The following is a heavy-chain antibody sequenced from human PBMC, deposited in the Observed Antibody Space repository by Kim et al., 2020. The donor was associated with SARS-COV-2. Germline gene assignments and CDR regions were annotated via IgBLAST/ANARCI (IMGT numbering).Heavy chain of an antibody. J-gene: IGHJ4*02. CDR1: GGTFSSYA. CDR2: IIPILGIA. V-gene: IGHV1-69*04. Sequence: SVKVSCKASGGTFSSYAISWVRQAPGQGLEWMGRIIPILGIANYAQKFQGRVTITADKSTSTAYMELSSLRSEDTAVYYCARDRSSGSDFDYWGQGTLVTVSS. CDR3: ARDRSSGSDFDY. D-gene: IGHD1-26*01.